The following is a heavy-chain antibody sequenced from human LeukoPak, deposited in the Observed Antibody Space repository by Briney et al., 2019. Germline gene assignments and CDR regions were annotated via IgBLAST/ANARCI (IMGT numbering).Heavy chain of an antibody. V-gene: IGHV1-46*01. Sequence: GASVKVSCKASGYTFTSYYMHWVRQAPGQGLEWMGIINPSGGSTSYAQKFQGRVTMTRDMSTSTVYMELSSLRSEDTAVYYCARDGHVGSGVPVMDVWGKGTTVTVSS. CDR2: INPSGGST. CDR1: GYTFTSYY. D-gene: IGHD6-19*01. J-gene: IGHJ6*03. CDR3: ARDGHVGSGVPVMDV.